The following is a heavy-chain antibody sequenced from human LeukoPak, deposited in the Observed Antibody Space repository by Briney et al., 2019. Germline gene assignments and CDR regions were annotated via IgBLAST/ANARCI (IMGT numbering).Heavy chain of an antibody. V-gene: IGHV4-39*01. CDR3: ARYYYYGSGSYSSRAFQH. J-gene: IGHJ1*01. Sequence: SETLSLTCTVSGGSISSYYWGWIRQPPGKGLEWIGSIYYSGSTYYNPSLKSRVTISVDTSKNQFSLKLSSVTAADTAVYYCARYYYYGSGSYSSRAFQHWGQGTLVTVSS. CDR2: IYYSGST. CDR1: GGSISSYY. D-gene: IGHD3-10*01.